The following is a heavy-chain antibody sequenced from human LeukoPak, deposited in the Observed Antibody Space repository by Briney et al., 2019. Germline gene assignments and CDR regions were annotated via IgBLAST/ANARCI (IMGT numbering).Heavy chain of an antibody. Sequence: SETLSLTCTVSGGSISSYYWSWIRQPAGKGLEWLGRIYTSGSTNYNPSLKSRVTMSVDTSKNQFSLKLSSVTAADTAVYYCAREARELLTYFLDYWGQGTLVTVSS. D-gene: IGHD1-26*01. CDR1: GGSISSYY. CDR2: IYTSGST. V-gene: IGHV4-4*07. CDR3: AREARELLTYFLDY. J-gene: IGHJ4*02.